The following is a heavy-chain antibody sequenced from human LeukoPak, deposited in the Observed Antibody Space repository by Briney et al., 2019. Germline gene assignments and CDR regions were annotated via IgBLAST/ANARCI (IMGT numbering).Heavy chain of an antibody. CDR2: VTSYNDNT. Sequence: GASVKVSCTASGYTFTSYGLSWVRQAPGQGLEWMGWVTSYNDNTNYIQKLQGRVTMTTDTSTSTAYMELRSLRSDDTAVYYCARSTPHSAGWFPDYFDYWGQGTLVTVSS. CDR3: ARSTPHSAGWFPDYFDY. D-gene: IGHD6-19*01. V-gene: IGHV1-18*01. CDR1: GYTFTSYG. J-gene: IGHJ4*02.